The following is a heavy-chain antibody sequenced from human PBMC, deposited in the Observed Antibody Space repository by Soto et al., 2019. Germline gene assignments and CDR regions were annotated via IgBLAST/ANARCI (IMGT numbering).Heavy chain of an antibody. Sequence: EVQLLESGGGLVQPGGSLRLSCAASGFTFSSYAMSWVRQAPGKGLEWVSAISGSGGSTYYADSVKGRFTISRDNSKNTLYLQMNSLRAEDTAVYYCAKPPTDSSGRYDAFDIWGQGTMVTASS. CDR3: AKPPTDSSGRYDAFDI. CDR2: ISGSGGST. D-gene: IGHD3-22*01. CDR1: GFTFSSYA. V-gene: IGHV3-23*01. J-gene: IGHJ3*02.